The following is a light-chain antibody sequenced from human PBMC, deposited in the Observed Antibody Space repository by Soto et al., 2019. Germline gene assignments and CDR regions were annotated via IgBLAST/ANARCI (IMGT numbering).Light chain of an antibody. CDR2: GAS. V-gene: IGKV1-17*01. CDR3: QQYNSYSPWT. Sequence: QLPQSPSSLSASVGDRVTITCQASQGIRTDLGWYQQSPGKAPKVLIVGASTLQSGVPSRFSGSGSGTEFTLTISSLQPDDFATYYCQQYNSYSPWTFGQGTKVDIK. CDR1: QGIRTD. J-gene: IGKJ1*01.